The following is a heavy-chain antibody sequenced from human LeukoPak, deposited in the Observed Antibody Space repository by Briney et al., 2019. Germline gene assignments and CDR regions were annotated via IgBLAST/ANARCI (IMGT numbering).Heavy chain of an antibody. CDR3: ITDPAGVTTVTSPNYYFDY. V-gene: IGHV3-30-3*01. J-gene: IGHJ4*02. CDR2: ISYDGSNK. D-gene: IGHD4-17*01. Sequence: PGGSLRLSCAASGFTFSSYAMHWVRQAPGKGLEWVAVISYDGSNKYYADSVKGRFTISRDNSKNTLYLQMNSLKTEDTAVYYCITDPAGVTTVTSPNYYFDYWGQGTLVTVSS. CDR1: GFTFSSYA.